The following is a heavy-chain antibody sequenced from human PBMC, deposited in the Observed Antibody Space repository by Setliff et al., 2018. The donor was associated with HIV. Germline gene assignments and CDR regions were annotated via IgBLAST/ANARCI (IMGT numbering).Heavy chain of an antibody. Sequence: SVKVSCKASGGIFRREAISWVRQAPGQGLEWMGGIIPIFGTTNYAQKFQGRVTITADKSTTTSYMELSSLGSEDTAVYYCARARDNGDYYYYYYMDVWGKGTTVTV. D-gene: IGHD2-8*01. CDR1: GGIFRREA. V-gene: IGHV1-69*06. CDR2: IIPIFGTT. J-gene: IGHJ6*03. CDR3: ARARDNGDYYYYYYMDV.